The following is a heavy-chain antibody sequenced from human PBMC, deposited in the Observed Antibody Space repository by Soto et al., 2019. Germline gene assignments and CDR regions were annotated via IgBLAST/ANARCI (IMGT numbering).Heavy chain of an antibody. J-gene: IGHJ4*02. D-gene: IGHD4-17*01. CDR1: GYTLTEFS. CDR3: ATAAGDGPYYFDY. V-gene: IGHV1-24*01. CDR2: FDPEDGET. Sequence: ASVKVSCKVSGYTLTEFSMHWVRQAPGKGLEWMGGFDPEDGETIYAQKFQGRVTMTEDTSTDTAYMELSSLRSEDTAVYYCATAAGDGPYYFDYWGQGTLVTVSS.